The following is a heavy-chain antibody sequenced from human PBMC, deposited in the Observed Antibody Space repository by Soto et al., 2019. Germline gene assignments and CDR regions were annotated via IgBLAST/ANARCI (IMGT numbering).Heavy chain of an antibody. J-gene: IGHJ3*02. D-gene: IGHD2-8*01. CDR1: GGIFSSYS. V-gene: IGHV1-69*04. Sequence: QVQLVQSGAEVKKPGCSVKVSCKASGGIFSSYSISWVRQAPAQGLEWMGRIIQMAGLADYAQRFQGRVTITADKSTSTAYMDLTSLTSEDTGIYYCARGDGVYRYAFDIWGQGTMVNVYS. CDR3: ARGDGVYRYAFDI. CDR2: IIQMAGLA.